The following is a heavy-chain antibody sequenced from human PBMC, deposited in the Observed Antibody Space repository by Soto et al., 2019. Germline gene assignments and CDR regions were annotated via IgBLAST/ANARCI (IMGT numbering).Heavy chain of an antibody. CDR1: GFTFSSYS. Sequence: EVQLVESGGGLVKPGGSLRLSCAASGFTFSSYSMNWVRQAPGNGLEWVSSISSSSSYIYYADSVKGRFTISRDNAKNSLYLQMNSLRAEDTAVYYCARGPFGVVAATYYFDYWGQGTLVTVSS. V-gene: IGHV3-21*01. J-gene: IGHJ4*02. CDR2: ISSSSSYI. D-gene: IGHD2-15*01. CDR3: ARGPFGVVAATYYFDY.